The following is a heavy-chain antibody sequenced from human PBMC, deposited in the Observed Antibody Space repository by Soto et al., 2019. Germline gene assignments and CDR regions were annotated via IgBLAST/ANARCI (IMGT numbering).Heavy chain of an antibody. CDR1: GFTFDDYG. CDR2: IKWNGCST. V-gene: IGHV3-20*04. D-gene: IGHD2-2*01. CDR3: ARVTHARRFDY. J-gene: IGHJ4*02. Sequence: EVQLVDSGGAVARPGGSLRLSCAASGFTFDDYGMSWVRQAPGRGLEWVSAIKWNGCSTTYADSVKGRFTISRDNAENSLHLQMNSLRVEDTALYYCARVTHARRFDYWGRGTLVTVSP.